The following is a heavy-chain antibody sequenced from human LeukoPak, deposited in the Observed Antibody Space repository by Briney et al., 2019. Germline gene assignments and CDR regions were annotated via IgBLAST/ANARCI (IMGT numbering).Heavy chain of an antibody. V-gene: IGHV3-21*01. D-gene: IGHD6-19*01. J-gene: IGHJ5*01. Sequence: GGSLRLSCAASGFALNAYSLTWVRQAPGKGLEWVSSISSTSAYIHYAESVKGRFIISRDNIDNVVYLQMNSLRVEDTAVYFCARVAVAGPTGWFDSWGQGTLVTVSS. CDR3: ARVAVAGPTGWFDS. CDR1: GFALNAYS. CDR2: ISSTSAYI.